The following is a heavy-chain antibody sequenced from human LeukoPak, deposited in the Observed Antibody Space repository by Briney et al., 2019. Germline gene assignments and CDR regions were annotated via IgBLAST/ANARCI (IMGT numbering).Heavy chain of an antibody. CDR1: GFTFSSYA. D-gene: IGHD3-10*02. V-gene: IGHV3-23*01. J-gene: IGHJ6*04. Sequence: GGSLRLSCAASGFTFSSYAMSWVRQAPGKGLEWVSAFSGSGGGTYYADSVRGRFTISRDNSKNTLYLQMNSLRAEDTALYYCAELGITMIGGVWGKGTTVTISS. CDR3: AELGITMIGGV. CDR2: FSGSGGGT.